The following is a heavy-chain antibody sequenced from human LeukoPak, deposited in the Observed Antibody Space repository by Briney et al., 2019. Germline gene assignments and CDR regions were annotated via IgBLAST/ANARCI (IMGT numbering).Heavy chain of an antibody. CDR1: GFTFSSYG. D-gene: IGHD3-22*01. V-gene: IGHV3-30*03. Sequence: PGRSLRLSCAASGFTFSSYGMHWVRQAPGKGLEWVAVISTDGSNKYYADSVKGRFTISRDNSKNTLYLQMNSLRAEDTAIYYCARNRGATGYYWVDYWGQGTLVTVSS. CDR3: ARNRGATGYYWVDY. J-gene: IGHJ4*02. CDR2: ISTDGSNK.